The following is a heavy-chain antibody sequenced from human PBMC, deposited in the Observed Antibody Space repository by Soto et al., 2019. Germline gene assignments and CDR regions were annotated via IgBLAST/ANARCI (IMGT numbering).Heavy chain of an antibody. CDR2: IDPSDSYT. V-gene: IGHV5-10-1*01. Sequence: GESLKISYKGSGYSFTSYWISWVRQMPGKGLEWMGRIDPSDSYTNYSPSFQGHVTISADKSISTAYLQWSSLKASDTAMYYCVRHRGRWGSDFGKDVWSQGTTVTVSS. CDR3: VRHRGRWGSDFGKDV. CDR1: GYSFTSYW. J-gene: IGHJ6*02. D-gene: IGHD7-27*01.